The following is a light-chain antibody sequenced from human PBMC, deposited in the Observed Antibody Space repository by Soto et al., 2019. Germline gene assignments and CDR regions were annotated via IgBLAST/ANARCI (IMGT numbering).Light chain of an antibody. CDR2: GAS. Sequence: DIQSTQWPPSLSSGLLGIVTITCRASQGISSWLAWYQQKPGKAPKVLIYGASTLQSGVPSRFSGSGSGTDFTLTISSLQPEDFATYYCQQANSFPLTFGQGTRLEIK. CDR3: QQANSFPLT. V-gene: IGKV1-12*01. CDR1: QGISSW. J-gene: IGKJ5*01.